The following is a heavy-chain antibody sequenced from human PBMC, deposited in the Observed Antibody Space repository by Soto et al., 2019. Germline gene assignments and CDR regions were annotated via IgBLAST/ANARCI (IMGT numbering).Heavy chain of an antibody. J-gene: IGHJ3*02. V-gene: IGHV3-23*01. Sequence: EVQLLESGGGLVQPGGSLRLSCAASGFTFSSYAMSWVRQAPGKGLEWVAAISGSGGSTYYADSVKGRFTISRDNSKNTLYLQMNSLRAEDTAVDYCAKEGWIAGAGPDAFDIWGQGTMVTVSS. CDR1: GFTFSSYA. CDR3: AKEGWIAGAGPDAFDI. CDR2: ISGSGGST. D-gene: IGHD6-19*01.